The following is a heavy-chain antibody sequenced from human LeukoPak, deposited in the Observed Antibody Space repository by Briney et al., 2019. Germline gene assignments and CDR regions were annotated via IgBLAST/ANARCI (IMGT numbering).Heavy chain of an antibody. D-gene: IGHD7-27*01. CDR2: FSNSGTT. V-gene: IGHV4-59*12. Sequence: SETLSLTCTVSGGSISDYYWSWIRQPPGEGLEWIGYFSNSGTTNQNPSLKSRVTMSVDTSKNQFSLKLSSVTAADTAVYYCARGSNWGDYWGQGTLVTVSS. J-gene: IGHJ4*02. CDR3: ARGSNWGDY. CDR1: GGSISDYY.